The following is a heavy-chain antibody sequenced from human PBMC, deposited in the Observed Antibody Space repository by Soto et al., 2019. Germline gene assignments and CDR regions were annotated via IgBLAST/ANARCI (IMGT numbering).Heavy chain of an antibody. D-gene: IGHD3-3*02. J-gene: IGHJ6*02. CDR1: GDTFSSYA. V-gene: IGHV1-69*06. CDR2: IIPLFGTT. CDR3: AACISTSYYYYNMDV. Sequence: SVKVSCKASGDTFSSYAISWVRQAPGQGLQWMGGIIPLFGTTNYAQRFQGRVTITADRSTSTAHMELSSLGSDDTAVYYCAACISTSYYYYNMDVWGQGTTVTVSS.